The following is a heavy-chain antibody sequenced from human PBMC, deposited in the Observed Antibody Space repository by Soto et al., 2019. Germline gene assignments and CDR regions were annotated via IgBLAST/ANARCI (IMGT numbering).Heavy chain of an antibody. CDR2: ISYDGSNK. CDR3: AKVLLGDGDFYY. V-gene: IGHV3-30*18. Sequence: QVQLVESGGGVVQPGRSLRLSCAASGFTFSSYGMHWVRQAPGKGLEWVAVISYDGSNKYYADSVKGRFTISRDNSKNTLYLQMNSLRAEDTAVYYCAKVLLGDGDFYYWGQGTLVTVSS. J-gene: IGHJ4*02. D-gene: IGHD4-17*01. CDR1: GFTFSSYG.